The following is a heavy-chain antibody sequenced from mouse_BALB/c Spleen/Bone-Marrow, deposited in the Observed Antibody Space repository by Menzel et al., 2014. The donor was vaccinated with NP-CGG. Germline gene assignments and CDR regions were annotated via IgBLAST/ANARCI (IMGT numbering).Heavy chain of an antibody. Sequence: EPGSSLVKPRGCLPLSCAASGFTFSSYTMSWVRQTPEKRLEWVATISSVGIYTYYPDSVKGRFTISRDNAKNTLYLQMSSLKSEDTAMYYCTRDLYDGYSYYAMDLWGQRPS. J-gene: IGHJ4*01. CDR3: TRDLYDGYSYYAMDL. V-gene: IGHV5-6-4*01. CDR2: ISSVGIYT. D-gene: IGHD2-3*01. CDR1: GFTFSSYT.